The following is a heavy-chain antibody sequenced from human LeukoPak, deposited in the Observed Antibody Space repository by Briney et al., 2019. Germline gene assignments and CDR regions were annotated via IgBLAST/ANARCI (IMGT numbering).Heavy chain of an antibody. Sequence: SETLSLTCTVSGGSISSYYWSWIRQPAGKGLEWIGRIYTSGSTNYNPSLKSRVTMSVDTSKNQFSLKLSSVTAADTAVYYCARARYPSGWELPLYYFDYWGQGTLVTVSS. CDR2: IYTSGST. V-gene: IGHV4-4*07. CDR3: ARARYPSGWELPLYYFDY. J-gene: IGHJ4*02. CDR1: GGSISSYY. D-gene: IGHD1-26*01.